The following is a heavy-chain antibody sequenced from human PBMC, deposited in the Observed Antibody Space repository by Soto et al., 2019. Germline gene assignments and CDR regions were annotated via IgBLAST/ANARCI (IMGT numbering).Heavy chain of an antibody. CDR1: KFTFSDYA. CDR2: ISFDGRNT. CDR3: ARDPGKGYCGGGYCYAPDY. V-gene: IGHV3-30-3*01. D-gene: IGHD2-15*01. Sequence: QVQLVESGGGVVQPGRSLRLSCAASKFTFSDYAMHWVRQAPGKGLEWVALISFDGRNTYYADSLKGRFTISRDKSNNTLFLQMTSVRAEVKAVYYCARDPGKGYCGGGYCYAPDYWGQGTLVTVSS. J-gene: IGHJ4*02.